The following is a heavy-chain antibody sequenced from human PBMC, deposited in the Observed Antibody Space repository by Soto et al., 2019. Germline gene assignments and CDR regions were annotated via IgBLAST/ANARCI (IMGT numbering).Heavy chain of an antibody. CDR3: ARAGLRRYYFDY. CDR1: GGSISSGGYS. D-gene: IGHD3-16*02. J-gene: IGHJ4*02. CDR2: IYHSGST. Sequence: SETLSLTCAVSGGSISSGGYSWRWIRQPPGKGLEWIGYIYHSGSTYYNPSLKSRVTISVDRSKNQFSLKLSSVTAADTAVYYCARAGLRRYYFDYWGQGTLVTVSS. V-gene: IGHV4-30-2*01.